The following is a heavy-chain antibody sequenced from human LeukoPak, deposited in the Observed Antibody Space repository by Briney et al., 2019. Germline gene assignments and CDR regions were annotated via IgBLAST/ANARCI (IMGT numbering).Heavy chain of an antibody. Sequence: SETLSLTCTVPGDSISSYYWSWIRQPAGKGLEWIGRVYVTGSPNLNPALQRQVTMSVDTSKNQFSLKLTSVTAADTAVYYCARDRQWVVDHWGQGTLVTVSS. V-gene: IGHV4-4*07. CDR1: GDSISSYY. J-gene: IGHJ5*02. D-gene: IGHD6-19*01. CDR3: ARDRQWVVDH. CDR2: VYVTGSP.